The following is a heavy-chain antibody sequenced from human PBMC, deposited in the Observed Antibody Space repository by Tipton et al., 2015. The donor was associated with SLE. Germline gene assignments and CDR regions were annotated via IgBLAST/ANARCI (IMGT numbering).Heavy chain of an antibody. CDR1: GFTFSSYV. D-gene: IGHD2-15*01. J-gene: IGHJ4*02. Sequence: SLRLSCAASGFTFSSYVMHWVRQAPGKGLEWVAVISYDVSNKYYADSVKGRFTISRDNSKNTLYLQMNSLRAEETAVYYCVGWVGYCSGCSCFYWGQGTVVIASA. CDR3: VGWVGYCSGCSCFY. V-gene: IGHV3-30*04. CDR2: ISYDVSNK.